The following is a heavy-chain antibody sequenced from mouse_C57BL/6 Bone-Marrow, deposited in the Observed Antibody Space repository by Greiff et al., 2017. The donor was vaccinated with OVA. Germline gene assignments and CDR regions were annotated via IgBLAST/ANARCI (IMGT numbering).Heavy chain of an antibody. Sequence: QVQLQQSGAELVRPGASVKLSCKASGYTFTDYYINWVKQRPGQGLEWIARIYPGSGNTYYNEKFKGKATLTAEKSSSTAYMQLSSLTSEDSAVYFCAREGDGYDASYWYFDVWGTGTTVTVSS. CDR2: IYPGSGNT. D-gene: IGHD2-2*01. J-gene: IGHJ1*03. CDR1: GYTFTDYY. V-gene: IGHV1-76*01. CDR3: AREGDGYDASYWYFDV.